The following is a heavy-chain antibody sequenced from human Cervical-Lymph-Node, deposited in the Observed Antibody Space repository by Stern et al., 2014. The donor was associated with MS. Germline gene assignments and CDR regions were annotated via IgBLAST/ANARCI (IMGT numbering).Heavy chain of an antibody. D-gene: IGHD6-19*01. CDR2: INPKNGAT. V-gene: IGHV1-2*06. CDR3: ARDRGGWFPNPLDY. CDR1: GYTFTGYY. J-gene: IGHJ4*02. Sequence: QVQLVQSGAEVKKPGASVKVSCQTSGYTFTGYYLHWVRQAPGQGLEWMGRINPKNGATDFSLKFKDRVTMTRDTSTNTVHMDLNSLISNDTAVYYCARDRGGWFPNPLDYWGQGTLVTVSA.